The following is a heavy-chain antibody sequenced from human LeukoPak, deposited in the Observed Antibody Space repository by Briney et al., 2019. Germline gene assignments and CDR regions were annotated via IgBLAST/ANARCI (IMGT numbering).Heavy chain of an antibody. J-gene: IGHJ4*02. Sequence: PGGSLRLSCAASGFTFSSYGMHWVRQAPGKGLEWVAFIRYDGSNKYYADSVKGRFTISRDNSKNTLYLQMNSLRAEDTAVYYCAKDLLVYNWNTTGDYWGQGTLVTVSS. V-gene: IGHV3-30*02. CDR1: GFTFSSYG. D-gene: IGHD1/OR15-1a*01. CDR3: AKDLLVYNWNTTGDY. CDR2: IRYDGSNK.